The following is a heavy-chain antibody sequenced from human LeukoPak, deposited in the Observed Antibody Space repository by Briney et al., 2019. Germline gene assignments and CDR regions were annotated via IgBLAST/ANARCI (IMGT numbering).Heavy chain of an antibody. J-gene: IGHJ4*02. Sequence: GGSLRLSCAASSFPVTDNYMGWVRQAPGKGLEWVSLIYSGGDTYYADSVKGRFAISRDTSKNTVYLHMNSLRPDDTATYYCARAILLTGSEYYFDSWGQGTLVTVSS. D-gene: IGHD3-9*01. CDR2: IYSGGDT. CDR3: ARAILLTGSEYYFDS. CDR1: SFPVTDNY. V-gene: IGHV3-53*01.